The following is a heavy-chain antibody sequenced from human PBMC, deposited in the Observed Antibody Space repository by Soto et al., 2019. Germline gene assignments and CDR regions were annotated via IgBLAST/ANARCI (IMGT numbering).Heavy chain of an antibody. CDR1: GYRFASYW. Sequence: EVQLVQSGAEVKKPGESLRISCKGSGYRFASYWIRWMRQMPGKGLEWMGRIDPSDSDTNYSPSFQGHVTISVDKSISTAYLQWGSLKASDTAMYYCAVEGNSPYWGQGTLVTVSS. CDR2: IDPSDSDT. D-gene: IGHD1-7*01. V-gene: IGHV5-10-1*01. CDR3: AVEGNSPY. J-gene: IGHJ4*02.